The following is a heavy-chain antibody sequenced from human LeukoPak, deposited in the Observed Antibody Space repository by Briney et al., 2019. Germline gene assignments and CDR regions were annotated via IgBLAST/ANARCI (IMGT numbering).Heavy chain of an antibody. Sequence: TSETLSLTCAVSGGSMNDYYWSWVRQSPGKGLDWIGQIYYTGNANYNPSLKSRLTISVDTSKNQLSLRLRSLTAADTAVHFCARTPYSSGRLGGYPYYYMDVWGKGTTVTVTS. D-gene: IGHD3-16*02. J-gene: IGHJ6*04. V-gene: IGHV4-59*01. CDR1: GGSMNDYY. CDR3: ARTPYSSGRLGGYPYYYMDV. CDR2: IYYTGNA.